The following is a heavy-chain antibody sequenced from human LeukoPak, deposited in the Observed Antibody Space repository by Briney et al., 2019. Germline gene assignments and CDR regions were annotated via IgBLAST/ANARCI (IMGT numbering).Heavy chain of an antibody. CDR1: GFTFAGYA. CDR3: AREDPGPFDAFDT. Sequence: GGSLRLSCAASGFTFAGYAMSWVRQAPGKGLEWVSGISDSGGTTYYADSVKGRFTISRDNSKNTLYLQMNNLRAEDTATYYCAREDPGPFDAFDTWGQGAKVTVSS. V-gene: IGHV3-23*01. J-gene: IGHJ3*02. CDR2: ISDSGGTT.